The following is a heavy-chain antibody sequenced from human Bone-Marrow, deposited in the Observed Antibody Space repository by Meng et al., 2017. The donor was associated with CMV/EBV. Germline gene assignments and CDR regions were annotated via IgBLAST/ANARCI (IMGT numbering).Heavy chain of an antibody. V-gene: IGHV3-66*02. CDR3: ARGDFWSGFYG. J-gene: IGHJ4*02. CDR1: GFTFSSYS. CDR2: IYSGGTT. D-gene: IGHD3-3*01. Sequence: GESLKISCAASGFTFSSYSMNWVRQAPGKGLEWVSVIYSGGTTYYADSVKGRFTISRDKSKNTVYLQMNSLRTEDTAVYYCARGDFWSGFYGWGQGTLVTVSS.